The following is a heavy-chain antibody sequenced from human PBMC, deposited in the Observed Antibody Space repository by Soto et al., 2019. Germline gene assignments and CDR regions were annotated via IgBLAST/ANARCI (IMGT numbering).Heavy chain of an antibody. CDR2: IIPIFGTA. V-gene: IGHV1-69*01. CDR1: GGTFSSYA. Sequence: VQLVQSGAEVKKPGSSVKVSCKASGGTFSSYAISWVRQAPGQGLEWMGGIIPIFGTANYAQKFQGRVTITADESTSTAYMELSSLRSEDTAVYYCARGLGTMVRGVICYYGMDVWGQGTTVTVSS. J-gene: IGHJ6*02. D-gene: IGHD3-10*01. CDR3: ARGLGTMVRGVICYYGMDV.